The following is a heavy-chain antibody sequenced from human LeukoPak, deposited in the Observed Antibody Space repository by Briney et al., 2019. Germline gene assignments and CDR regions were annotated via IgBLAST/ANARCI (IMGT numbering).Heavy chain of an antibody. CDR2: ISGTGGNT. J-gene: IGHJ4*02. CDR1: GFTFSSYA. CDR3: AEDQKLQPFHY. V-gene: IGHV3-23*01. Sequence: GGSLRLSCAASGFTFSSYAMSWVRQAPGKGLDWVSTISGTGGNTFYADSVKGRFTISRDDSKNTLYLQMNSLRPEDTSVYYCAEDQKLQPFHYWGQGTLVTVSS.